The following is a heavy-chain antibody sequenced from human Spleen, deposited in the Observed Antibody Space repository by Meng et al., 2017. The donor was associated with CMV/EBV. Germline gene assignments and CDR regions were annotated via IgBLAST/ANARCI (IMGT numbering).Heavy chain of an antibody. CDR2: ISARSTTV. D-gene: IGHD6-6*01. Sequence: GESLKISCAGSGFTFSNFNMNWVRQAPGRGLEWVSYISARSTTVYYADSLKGRFTISRDNSKNTLYLQMNRQRVEDTAVYYCAKGAQQLVFDFWGQGTLVTVSS. CDR3: AKGAQQLVFDF. V-gene: IGHV3-48*01. J-gene: IGHJ4*02. CDR1: GFTFSNFN.